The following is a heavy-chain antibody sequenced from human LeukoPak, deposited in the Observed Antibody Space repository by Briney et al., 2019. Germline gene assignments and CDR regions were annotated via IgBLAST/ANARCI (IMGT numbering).Heavy chain of an antibody. CDR3: AKDIDDGLFGVDY. CDR2: ISSTTSYI. CDR1: GFTFSSYS. D-gene: IGHD3-16*01. V-gene: IGHV3-21*04. Sequence: GGSLRLSCAASGFTFSSYSMSWVRQAPGKGLEWVSSISSTTSYIYYADSVKGRFTISRDNAKNSLYLQMNSLRAEDTALYYCAKDIDDGLFGVDYWGQGTLVTVSS. J-gene: IGHJ4*02.